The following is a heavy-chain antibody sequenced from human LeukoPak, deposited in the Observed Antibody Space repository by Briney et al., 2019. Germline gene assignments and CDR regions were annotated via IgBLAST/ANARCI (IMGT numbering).Heavy chain of an antibody. J-gene: IGHJ4*02. D-gene: IGHD3-22*01. CDR1: GYSFTSYW. CDR2: IYPGDSDT. V-gene: IGHV5-51*01. Sequence: GESLKISCKGSGYSFTSYWIGWVRQMPGKGLEWMGIIYPGDSDTRYSPSFQGQVTISADKSISTAYLQWSSLKASDTAMYYCATKTDYDSSGYSTLPFDYWGQGTLVTVSS. CDR3: ATKTDYDSSGYSTLPFDY.